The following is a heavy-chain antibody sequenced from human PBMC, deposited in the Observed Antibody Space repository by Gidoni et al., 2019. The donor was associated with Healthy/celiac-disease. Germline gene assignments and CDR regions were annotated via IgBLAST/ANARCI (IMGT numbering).Heavy chain of an antibody. CDR1: GFTFSSYG. V-gene: IGHV3-33*01. J-gene: IGHJ4*02. D-gene: IGHD6-13*01. CDR2: IWYDGSNK. CDR3: ARDRSSSWFFDY. Sequence: QVQLVESGGGVVQPGRSLRLSCAASGFTFSSYGMHWVRQAPGKGLEGVAVIWYDGSNKYYADSVKGRFTISRDNSKNTLYLQMNSLRAEDTAVYYCARDRSSSWFFDYWGQGTLVTVSS.